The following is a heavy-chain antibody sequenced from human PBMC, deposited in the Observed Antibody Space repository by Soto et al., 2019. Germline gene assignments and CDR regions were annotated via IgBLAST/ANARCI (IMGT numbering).Heavy chain of an antibody. Sequence: GASVKVSCKASGYTFTSYDINWVRQATGQGLEWMGWMNPNSGNTGYAQKFQGRVTMTRNTSISTAYMELSSLRSEDTAVYYCARSIAALFGENYWGQGTLVTVSS. CDR1: GYTFTSYD. J-gene: IGHJ4*02. D-gene: IGHD6-6*01. CDR3: ARSIAALFGENY. CDR2: MNPNSGNT. V-gene: IGHV1-8*01.